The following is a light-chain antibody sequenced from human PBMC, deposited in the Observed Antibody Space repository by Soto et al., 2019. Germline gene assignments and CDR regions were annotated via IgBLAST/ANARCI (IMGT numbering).Light chain of an antibody. CDR1: SSDVGGYNY. CDR2: DVS. Sequence: QSALTQPASVSGSPGQSITISCTGTSSDVGGYNYVSWYQQHPGKAPEVVLYDVSNRPSGVSNRFSGSKSGNTASLTISGLQSEDEADYYCTSYTISSTLVFGGGTKLTVL. CDR3: TSYTISSTLV. J-gene: IGLJ2*01. V-gene: IGLV2-14*03.